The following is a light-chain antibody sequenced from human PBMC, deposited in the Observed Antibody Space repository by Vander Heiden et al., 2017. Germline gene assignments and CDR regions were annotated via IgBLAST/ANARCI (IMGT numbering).Light chain of an antibody. Sequence: QSALTQPASVSGSPGQSIIISCTGTSSDVGRYDLVSWYQQHPGNAPKLIIYEVIKRPSGVSNRFSGSKSANTASLTISGLQAEDEADYYCCSFAVGSTYVFGTGTKVTVL. CDR1: SSDVGRYDL. CDR3: CSFAVGSTYV. V-gene: IGLV2-23*02. CDR2: EVI. J-gene: IGLJ1*01.